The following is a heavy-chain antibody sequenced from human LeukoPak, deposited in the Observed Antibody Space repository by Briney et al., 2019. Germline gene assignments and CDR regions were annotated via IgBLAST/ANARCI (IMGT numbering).Heavy chain of an antibody. D-gene: IGHD6-13*01. J-gene: IGHJ5*02. Sequence: SETLSLTCTVPGGSISSGSYYWSWIRQPAGKGLEWIGRIYTSGSTHYNPSLKSRVTISVDTSKNQFSLKLSSVTAADTAVYYCARQGSSWEGSNWFDPWGQGTLVTVSS. CDR3: ARQGSSWEGSNWFDP. CDR2: IYTSGST. CDR1: GGSISSGSYY. V-gene: IGHV4-61*02.